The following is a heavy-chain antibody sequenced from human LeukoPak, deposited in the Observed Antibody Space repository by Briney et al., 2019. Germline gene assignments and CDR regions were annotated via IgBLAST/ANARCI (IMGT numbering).Heavy chain of an antibody. D-gene: IGHD3-22*01. J-gene: IGHJ4*02. CDR2: IYYSGST. CDR3: ARHNYYDSSGPDY. CDR1: GGSISSYY. V-gene: IGHV4-59*08. Sequence: KPSETLSLTCTVSGGSISSYYWSWIRQPPGKGLEWIGYIYYSGSTNYNPSLKSRLTISVDTSKNQFSLKLSSVTAADTAVYYCARHNYYDSSGPDYWGQGTLVTVSS.